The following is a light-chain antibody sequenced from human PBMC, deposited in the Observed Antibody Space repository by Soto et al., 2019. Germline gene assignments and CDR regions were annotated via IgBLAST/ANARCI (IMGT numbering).Light chain of an antibody. Sequence: QSVLTQPASVSGSPGQSITFSCTGTSSDVGGYNSVSWYQQHPGKAPKLMIYDVSNRPSGVFNRFSGSKSGNTASLTISGLQAEDEADYYCSSYTSSSTLVFGTGTKVTVL. CDR1: SSDVGGYNS. CDR3: SSYTSSSTLV. CDR2: DVS. V-gene: IGLV2-14*01. J-gene: IGLJ1*01.